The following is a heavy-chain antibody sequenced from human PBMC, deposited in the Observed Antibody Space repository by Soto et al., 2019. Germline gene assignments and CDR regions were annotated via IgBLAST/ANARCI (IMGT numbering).Heavy chain of an antibody. D-gene: IGHD6-13*01. CDR2: LDAGDTT. Sequence: EVQLLESGGNLVQPGGSLRLSCAASGFTFSRHAMSWVRQAPGEGLEWVSTLDAGDTTYYADSVKVRFTISRDNARNTPSLQMNSLRVEDTAVDYCAKEPRAYSTHMGYFSDHWGQGTLVTVSS. CDR1: GFTFSRHA. V-gene: IGHV3-23*01. CDR3: AKEPRAYSTHMGYFSDH. J-gene: IGHJ4*02.